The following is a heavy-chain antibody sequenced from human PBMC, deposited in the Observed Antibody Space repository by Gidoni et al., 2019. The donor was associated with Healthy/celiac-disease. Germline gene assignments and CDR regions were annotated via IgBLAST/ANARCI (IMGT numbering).Heavy chain of an antibody. CDR1: GFTFSSYG. D-gene: IGHD2-15*01. V-gene: IGHV3-33*01. J-gene: IGHJ3*02. Sequence: QVQLVASGGGVVQPGRSLRLSWAASGFTFSSYGMHWVRQAPGKGLEWVAVIWYDGSNKYYADSVKVRFTISRDNSKNTLYLQMNSLRAEDTAVYYCARDVLSFGGGDGFDIWGQGTMVTVSS. CDR2: IWYDGSNK. CDR3: ARDVLSFGGGDGFDI.